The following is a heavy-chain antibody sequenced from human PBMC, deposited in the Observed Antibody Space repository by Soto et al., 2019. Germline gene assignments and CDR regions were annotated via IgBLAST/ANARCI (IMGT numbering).Heavy chain of an antibody. CDR3: AKDLSRRLYYDSNYYFDY. J-gene: IGHJ4*02. CDR1: GFTFSSYA. Sequence: GGSLRLSCAASGFTFSSYAMSWVRQAPGKGLEWVSAISGSGGSTYYADSVKGRFTISRDNSKNTLYLQMNSLRAEDTAVYYCAKDLSRRLYYDSNYYFDYWGQGTLVTVSS. CDR2: ISGSGGST. V-gene: IGHV3-23*01. D-gene: IGHD3-22*01.